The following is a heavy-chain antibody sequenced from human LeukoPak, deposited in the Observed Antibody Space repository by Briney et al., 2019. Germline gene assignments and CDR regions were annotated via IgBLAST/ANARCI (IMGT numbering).Heavy chain of an antibody. J-gene: IGHJ4*02. V-gene: IGHV3-74*01. Sequence: GRSLRLSCAASGFTFTAYWMHWVRQAPGKGLVWVSRINSDGTTTNYADSVKGRFTISRDNAKNSLYLQMNSLRAEDTAMYYCARDSAGNDYWGQGTLVTVSS. CDR3: ARDSAGNDY. CDR1: GFTFTAYW. CDR2: INSDGTTT. D-gene: IGHD6-13*01.